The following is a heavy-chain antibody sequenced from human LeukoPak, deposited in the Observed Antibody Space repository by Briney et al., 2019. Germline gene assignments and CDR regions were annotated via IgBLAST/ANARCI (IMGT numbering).Heavy chain of an antibody. J-gene: IGHJ4*02. CDR3: ARDANEWYYFDY. Sequence: TGGSLRLSCAASGFIFSTYGMHWVRQAPGKGLEGVAVIWNDGSNKYYADSVKGRVAISRDNSKNTLYLQFNSLRAEDTAVYYCARDANEWYYFDYWGQGTLVTVSS. CDR1: GFIFSTYG. V-gene: IGHV3-33*01. CDR2: IWNDGSNK. D-gene: IGHD3-3*01.